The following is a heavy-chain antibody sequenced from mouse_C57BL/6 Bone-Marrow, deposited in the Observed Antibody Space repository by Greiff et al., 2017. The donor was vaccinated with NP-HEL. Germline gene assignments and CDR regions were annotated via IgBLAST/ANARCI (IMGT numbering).Heavy chain of an antibody. CDR1: GFTFSSYT. CDR3: ARHGDYYGDFDY. Sequence: EVMLVESGGGLVKPGGSLKLSCAASGFTFSSYTMSWVRQTPEKRLEWVATISGGGGNTYYPDSVKGRFTISRDNAKNTLYLQMSSLRSEDTALYYCARHGDYYGDFDYWGQGTTLTVSS. V-gene: IGHV5-9*01. CDR2: ISGGGGNT. D-gene: IGHD2-13*01. J-gene: IGHJ2*01.